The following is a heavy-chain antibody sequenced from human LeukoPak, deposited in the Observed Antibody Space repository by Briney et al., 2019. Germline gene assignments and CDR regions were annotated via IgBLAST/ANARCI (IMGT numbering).Heavy chain of an antibody. Sequence: ASVKVSCKASGHTFTSDYIHWVRQAPGQGLEWMGVISPSGDRTTYAQKFQGRVTLIRDTPTSTVNMELSSLRSEDTAIYYCARPGRVPLGILSGIHPSRGEKFSYHAMDVWGQGTTVTVSS. D-gene: IGHD1-26*01. CDR2: ISPSGDRT. CDR1: GHTFTSDY. CDR3: ARPGRVPLGILSGIHPSRGEKFSYHAMDV. J-gene: IGHJ6*02. V-gene: IGHV1-46*01.